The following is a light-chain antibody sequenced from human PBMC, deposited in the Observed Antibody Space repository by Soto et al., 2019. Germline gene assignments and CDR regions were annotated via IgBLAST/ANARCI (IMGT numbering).Light chain of an antibody. J-gene: IGLJ1*01. CDR1: NSEVGNYNL. CDR2: EVN. Sequence: QSVLAQPASVSGSPGQSITLSCPGTNSEVGNYNLVSWYQQHPGKAPKLIIYEVNKRPSGVSSRFSGSKSGNTASLTIFGLQAEDEADYYCYSYAGGDTYYVFGTGTKVTVL. CDR3: YSYAGGDTYYV. V-gene: IGLV2-23*02.